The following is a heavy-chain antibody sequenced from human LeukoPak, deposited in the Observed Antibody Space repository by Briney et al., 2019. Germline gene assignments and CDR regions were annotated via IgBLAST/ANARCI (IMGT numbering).Heavy chain of an antibody. CDR3: AKLTSFYYMDV. Sequence: PGRSLRLSCAASGFTFSSYGMHWVRQAPGKGLEGVAVIWYDGSNKYYADSVKGRFTISRDNSKNTLYLQMNSLRAEDTAVYYCAKLTSFYYMDVRGKGTTVTVSS. CDR2: IWYDGSNK. V-gene: IGHV3-33*06. CDR1: GFTFSSYG. D-gene: IGHD1-1*01. J-gene: IGHJ6*03.